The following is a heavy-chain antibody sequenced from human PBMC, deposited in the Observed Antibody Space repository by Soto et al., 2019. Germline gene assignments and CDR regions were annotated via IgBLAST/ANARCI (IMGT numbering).Heavy chain of an antibody. CDR1: GGSIRSYY. V-gene: IGHV4-59*01. D-gene: IGHD2-21*02. CDR3: ARDLWGYCGADCYPLDV. Sequence: SDTLSLTCTVPGGSIRSYYWSWIRQPPGKGLEWIGYMYNTGSTIYNPSLKSRVTISVDTSKNQFSLKLNSVTAADTAVYYCARDLWGYCGADCYPLDVWGQGTTVT. CDR2: MYNTGST. J-gene: IGHJ6*02.